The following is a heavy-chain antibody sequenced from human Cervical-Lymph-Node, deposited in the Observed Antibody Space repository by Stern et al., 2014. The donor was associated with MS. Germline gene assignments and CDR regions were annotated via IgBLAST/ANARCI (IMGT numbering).Heavy chain of an antibody. CDR1: GGIFSNHG. V-gene: IGHV1-69*01. CDR2: IIPSIGRT. Sequence: QVQLVQSGAEVKKSGSSVNVSCKTSGGIFSNHGVSWVRQAPGPGLEWMGAIIPSIGRTDYAQKFQGRVTITADESTTTVYMALMNLTYDDTAIYYCAMDDVGEVRGAAFDYWFDPWGQGTRVTVSS. CDR3: AMDDVGEVRGAAFDYWFDP. J-gene: IGHJ5*02. D-gene: IGHD1-26*01.